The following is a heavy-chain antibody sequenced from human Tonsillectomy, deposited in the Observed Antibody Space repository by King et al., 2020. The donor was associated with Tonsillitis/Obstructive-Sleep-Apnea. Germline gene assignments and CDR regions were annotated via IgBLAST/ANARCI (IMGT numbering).Heavy chain of an antibody. V-gene: IGHV3-15*01. CDR2: IKSKTAGGTT. D-gene: IGHD4-17*01. J-gene: IGHJ4*02. Sequence: VQLVESGGGLVTLGGSLRLSCAASGFTFSNSWMSWVRQAPGKGLEWVGRIKSKTAGGTTDYASPVKDRITISSDDSKNTLYLQMNSLKTEDTAVYYCTTAPYGDYDHWGQGTLVTVSS. CDR3: TTAPYGDYDH. CDR1: GFTFSNSW.